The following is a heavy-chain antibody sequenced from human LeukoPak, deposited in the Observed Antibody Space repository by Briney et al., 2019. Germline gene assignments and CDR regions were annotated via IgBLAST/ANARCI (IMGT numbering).Heavy chain of an antibody. CDR2: INPNSGGT. Sequence: ASVKVSCKASGYTFTGYYIHWVRQAPGRGLEWMGWINPNSGGTNYAQKFQGRVTMTRDTSITYMEVSRLRYDDTAVYYCARAYSGYEAFDYWGQGTLVTVSS. CDR1: GYTFTGYY. J-gene: IGHJ4*02. V-gene: IGHV1-2*02. D-gene: IGHD5-12*01. CDR3: ARAYSGYEAFDY.